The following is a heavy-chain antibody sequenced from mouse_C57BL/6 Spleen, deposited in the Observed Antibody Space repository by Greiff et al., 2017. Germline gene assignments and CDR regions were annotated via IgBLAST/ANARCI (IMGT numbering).Heavy chain of an antibody. CDR1: GFSLSTSGMG. J-gene: IGHJ1*03. CDR3: ARRGATRGYFDV. Sequence: QVTLKESGPGILQSSQTLSLTCSFSGFSLSTSGMGVSWIRQPSGKGLEWLAHIYWDDDKSYNPSLKSRLTNSKDTSRNQVFLKITSVDTADTATYCCARRGATRGYFDVWGTGTTVTVSS. CDR2: IYWDDDK. V-gene: IGHV8-12*01. D-gene: IGHD3-1*01.